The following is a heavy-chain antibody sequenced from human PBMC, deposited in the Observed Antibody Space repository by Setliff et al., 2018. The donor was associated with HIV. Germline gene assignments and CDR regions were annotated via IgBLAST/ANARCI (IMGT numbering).Heavy chain of an antibody. CDR2: INPSGDST. CDR1: RSTFNSHT. V-gene: IGHV1-46*02. J-gene: IGHJ4*02. CDR3: ARKYSYGYGQGFDY. Sequence: ASVKVSCKASRSTFNSHTINWVRQAPGQGLEWMGIINPSGDSTSYAQKFLGRVTMTRDTSTSTVYMELSSLRSEDTAVYYCARKYSYGYGQGFDYWGQGTLVTVSS. D-gene: IGHD5-18*01.